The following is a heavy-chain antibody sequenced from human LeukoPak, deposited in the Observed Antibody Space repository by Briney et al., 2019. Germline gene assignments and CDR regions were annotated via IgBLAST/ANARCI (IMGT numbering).Heavy chain of an antibody. CDR1: GYSISSGYY. Sequence: KPSETLSLTCSSSGYSISSGYYWGWIRQPPGQGLEWIGNIYHSGSTYYNPSLKSRVTISVDTSKNQFSLKLSSVTAADTAVYYCAGDFWSGYYFRDWGQGTLVTVSS. V-gene: IGHV4-38-2*02. D-gene: IGHD3-3*01. CDR2: IYHSGST. J-gene: IGHJ4*02. CDR3: AGDFWSGYYFRD.